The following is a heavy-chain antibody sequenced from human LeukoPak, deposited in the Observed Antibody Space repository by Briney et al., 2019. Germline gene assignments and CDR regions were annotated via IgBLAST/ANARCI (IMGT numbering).Heavy chain of an antibody. CDR3: ARFIAAPYYFDY. D-gene: IGHD6-13*01. CDR2: IRYDGSNK. Sequence: GGSLRLSCAASGFTFSTYGMHWVRQAPGKGLEWVAFIRYDGSNKYYADSVKGRLTISRDSSKNTLYLQMNSLRAEDTAVYYCARFIAAPYYFDYWGRGTLVTVSS. J-gene: IGHJ4*02. CDR1: GFTFSTYG. V-gene: IGHV3-30*02.